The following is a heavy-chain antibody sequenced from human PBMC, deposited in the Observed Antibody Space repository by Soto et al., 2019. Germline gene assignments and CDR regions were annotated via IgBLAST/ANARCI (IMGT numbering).Heavy chain of an antibody. CDR2: IYGGGST. V-gene: IGHV3-53*01. CDR3: AKGFNWNRVDS. CDR1: GFTDSKTY. Sequence: GALRLSCEVSGFTDSKTYMIFIRQAPGKGLEWVSIIYGGGSTYYTDSVKGRFTISKDNSKNTVSLQMNSLRAEDTALYYCAKGFNWNRVDSWGQGTPVTVSS. J-gene: IGHJ4*02. D-gene: IGHD1-1*01.